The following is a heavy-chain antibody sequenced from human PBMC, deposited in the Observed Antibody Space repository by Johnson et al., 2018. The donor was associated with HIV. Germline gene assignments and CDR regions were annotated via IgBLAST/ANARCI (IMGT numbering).Heavy chain of an antibody. D-gene: IGHD6-13*01. CDR1: GFTFSSYD. V-gene: IGHV3-64*07. CDR3: ARTAPDSSSWYGGFDI. J-gene: IGHJ3*02. CDR2: IGSSGGGT. Sequence: VQLVESGGGLVQPGGSLRLSFAASGFTFSSYDMHWVRQAPGKGLEYVSLIGSSGGGTFYADSVKGRFTISRDTSKNTLHLQMNSLRAEDTAVYFCARTAPDSSSWYGGFDIWGQGTTVTVSS.